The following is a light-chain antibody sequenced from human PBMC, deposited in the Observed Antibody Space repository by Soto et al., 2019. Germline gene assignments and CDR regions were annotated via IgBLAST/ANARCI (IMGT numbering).Light chain of an antibody. Sequence: DIQMTQSPSTLSASVGDRVPITCRASQSIRSWLAWYQQKPGKAPKLLIYDASSLESGVPSRFSGSGSDTEFTLTINNLQPDDFATYHCQQYNRYSLTFGGGTKVEIK. CDR1: QSIRSW. V-gene: IGKV1-5*01. CDR2: DAS. J-gene: IGKJ4*01. CDR3: QQYNRYSLT.